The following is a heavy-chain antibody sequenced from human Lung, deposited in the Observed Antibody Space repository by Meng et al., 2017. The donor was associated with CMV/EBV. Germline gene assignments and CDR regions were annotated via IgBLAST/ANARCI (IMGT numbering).Heavy chain of an antibody. CDR2: INHSGST. V-gene: IGHV4-34*01. J-gene: IGHJ5*02. Sequence: SXTXSLXCAVYGGXFSGYYWSWIRQPPGKGLESIGEINHSGSTNYNPSLKSRVTISVDTSKNQFSLKLSSVTAADTAVYYCARGRRGGFLEWLLSGNWFDPXGQGXLVTVSS. D-gene: IGHD3-3*01. CDR1: GGXFSGYY. CDR3: ARGRRGGFLEWLLSGNWFDP.